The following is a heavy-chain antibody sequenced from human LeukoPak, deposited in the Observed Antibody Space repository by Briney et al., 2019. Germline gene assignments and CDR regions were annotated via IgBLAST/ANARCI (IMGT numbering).Heavy chain of an antibody. CDR3: ASYDSRRYYFDY. Sequence: SQTLSLTSTVSLDSTTSNFCSWVRQPPGNGLEWIGEIHRSGSPNYNPSLQSRVTISIDRSRNQIALELSSVTAADTAVYYCASYDSRRYYFDYWGQGTLVTVSS. CDR2: IHRSGSP. V-gene: IGHV4-4*02. CDR1: LDSTTSNF. D-gene: IGHD3-22*01. J-gene: IGHJ4*02.